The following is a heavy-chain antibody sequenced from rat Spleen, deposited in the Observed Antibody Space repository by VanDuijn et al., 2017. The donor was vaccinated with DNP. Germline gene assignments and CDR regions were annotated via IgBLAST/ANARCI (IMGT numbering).Heavy chain of an antibody. J-gene: IGHJ1*01. CDR3: ARGIITALPYWSFDF. CDR2: ITPSGGNT. Sequence: EVQLVESGGDLVQPGRSLKLSCEASGFTFNNHWMTWIRQVPGKGLEWVASITPSGGNTYFPDSVKGRFTIPRNNAKNTLYLQMNSLRSEDTATYYCARGIITALPYWSFDFWGPGTMVSVSS. D-gene: IGHD1-6*01. CDR1: GFTFNNHW. V-gene: IGHV5-31*01.